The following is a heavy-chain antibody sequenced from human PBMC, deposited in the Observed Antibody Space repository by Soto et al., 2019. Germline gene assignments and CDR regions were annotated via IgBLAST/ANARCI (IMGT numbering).Heavy chain of an antibody. D-gene: IGHD1-7*01. V-gene: IGHV4-4*07. CDR2: IYSTGLT. CDR3: ARDWELPRFDS. J-gene: IGHJ4*02. Sequence: TLSLTCHVSGDSIDRSYWSWIRQPAGKGLEWIGHIYSTGLTNYNPSLRSRVIMSVDSPKSQFSLKLTSVTAADTAVYFCARDWELPRFDSWGPGTLVTVSS. CDR1: GDSIDRSY.